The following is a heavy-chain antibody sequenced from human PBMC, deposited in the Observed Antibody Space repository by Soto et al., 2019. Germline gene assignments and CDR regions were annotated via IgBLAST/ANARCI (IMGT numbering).Heavy chain of an antibody. CDR1: GGSFSGYY. J-gene: IGHJ5*02. CDR2: INHSGST. V-gene: IGHV4-34*01. CDR3: ARGGVNSSGWYGWFDP. D-gene: IGHD6-19*01. Sequence: PSETLSLTCAVYGGSFSGYYWSWIRQPPGKGLEWIGEINHSGSTNYNPSLKSRVTISVDTSKNQFSLKLSSVTAADTAVYYCARGGVNSSGWYGWFDPWGQGTLVTVSS.